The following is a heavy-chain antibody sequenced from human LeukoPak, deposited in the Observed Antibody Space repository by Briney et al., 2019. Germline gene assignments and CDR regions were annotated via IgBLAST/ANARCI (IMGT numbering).Heavy chain of an antibody. CDR3: AKARGATYGTYYFDY. D-gene: IGHD4/OR15-4a*01. V-gene: IGHV3-23*01. CDR2: SGSGGDT. J-gene: IGHJ4*02. CDR1: GFTFSSYA. Sequence: PGGSLRLSCAASGFTFSSYAMNWVRQAPGKGLKWVSISGSGGDTYYADSVKGRFTISRDNSKNTLYLQMNSLRAEDTAVYYCAKARGATYGTYYFDYWGQGTLVTVSS.